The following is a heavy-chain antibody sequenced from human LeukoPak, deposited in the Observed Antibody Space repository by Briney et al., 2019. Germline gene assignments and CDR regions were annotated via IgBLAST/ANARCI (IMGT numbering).Heavy chain of an antibody. CDR3: ARDYGVAGLFDP. Sequence: GGSLRLSCAASGFTFSSYAMSWVRQAPGKGLGWVSAISGSGGSTYYADSVKGRFTISRDNAKNSLYLQMNSLRAEDTAVYYCARDYGVAGLFDPWGQGTLVSVSS. CDR2: ISGSGGST. J-gene: IGHJ5*02. V-gene: IGHV3-23*01. D-gene: IGHD4-17*01. CDR1: GFTFSSYA.